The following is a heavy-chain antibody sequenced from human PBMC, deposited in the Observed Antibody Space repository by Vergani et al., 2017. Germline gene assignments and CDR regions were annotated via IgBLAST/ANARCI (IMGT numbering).Heavy chain of an antibody. D-gene: IGHD1-7*01. CDR1: GYTFTSYG. CDR3: ARDPETSYYYYGMDV. V-gene: IGHV1-18*04. J-gene: IGHJ6*02. CDR2: ISAYNGNT. Sequence: QVQLVQSGAEVKKPGASVKVSCKASGYTFTSYGISWVRQAPGQGLEWMGWISAYNGNTNYAQKLQGRVTMTRDTSTSTVYMELSSLRSEDTAVYYCARDPETSYYYYGMDVWGQGTTVTVSS.